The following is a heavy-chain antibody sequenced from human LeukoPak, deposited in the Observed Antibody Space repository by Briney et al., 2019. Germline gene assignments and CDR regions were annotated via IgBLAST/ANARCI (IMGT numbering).Heavy chain of an antibody. J-gene: IGHJ4*02. CDR2: INPNSGGT. V-gene: IGHV1-2*02. CDR1: GYTFTSYY. D-gene: IGHD3-22*01. Sequence: GASVKVSCKASGYTFTSYYIHWVRQAPGQGLEWMGWINPNSGGTNTAQKFQGRVTMTRDTSLNTAYMELSRLRSDDTAVYCCARVNNYYDSSGYLYYFDNWGQGTLVTVSS. CDR3: ARVNNYYDSSGYLYYFDN.